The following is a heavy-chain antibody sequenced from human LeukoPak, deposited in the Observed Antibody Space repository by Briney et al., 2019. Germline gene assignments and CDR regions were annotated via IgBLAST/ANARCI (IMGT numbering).Heavy chain of an antibody. CDR2: IYYSGST. V-gene: IGHV4-39*07. J-gene: IGHJ3*02. CDR1: GGSISSSSYY. CDR3: AREAATDDAFDI. Sequence: SETLSLTCTVSGGSISSSSYYWGWIRQPPGKGLEWIGSIYYSGSTYYNPSLKSRVTISVDTSKNQFSLKRSSVTAADTAVYCCAREAATDDAFDIWGQGTMVTVSS. D-gene: IGHD1-26*01.